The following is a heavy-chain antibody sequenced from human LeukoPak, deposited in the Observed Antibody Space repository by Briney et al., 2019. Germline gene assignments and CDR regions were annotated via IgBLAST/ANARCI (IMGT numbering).Heavy chain of an antibody. CDR1: GFTFSSYA. J-gene: IGHJ5*02. D-gene: IGHD3-22*01. CDR3: AKLWAVVVVITRFDP. V-gene: IGHV3-23*01. Sequence: GGSLRLSCAASGFTFSSYAMSWVRQAPGKGLEWVSAISGSGGSTYYADSVKGRFTISRDNSKNTLYLQMNSLRAEDTAVYYCAKLWAVVVVITRFDPWGQGTLFTVSS. CDR2: ISGSGGST.